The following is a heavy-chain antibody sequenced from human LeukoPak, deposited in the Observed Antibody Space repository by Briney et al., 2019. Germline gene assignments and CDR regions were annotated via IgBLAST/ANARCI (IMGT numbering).Heavy chain of an antibody. Sequence: SETLSLTCTVSGGSISSYYWSWIRQPPGKGLEWIGYIYYSGSTNYNPSLKSRVTISVDTSKNQFSLKLSSVTAADTAVYYCARHYYGSSGYSGSEFDPWGQGTLVTVSS. D-gene: IGHD3-22*01. J-gene: IGHJ5*02. V-gene: IGHV4-59*08. CDR2: IYYSGST. CDR3: ARHYYGSSGYSGSEFDP. CDR1: GGSISSYY.